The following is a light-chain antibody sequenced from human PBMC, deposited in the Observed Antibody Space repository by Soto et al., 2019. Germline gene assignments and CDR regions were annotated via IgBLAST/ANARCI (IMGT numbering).Light chain of an antibody. CDR3: QQTYSTPRT. V-gene: IGKV1-39*01. CDR2: AAS. CDR1: QNIGTY. Sequence: DIQMTQSPSSLSASVGDRVTITCRAGQNIGTYLHWYQQKPGKAPKLLISAASFLQSGVPSRFSGSGSGTDFALTVSSLQPEDFATYYCQQTYSTPRTFGKGTKVDIK. J-gene: IGKJ1*01.